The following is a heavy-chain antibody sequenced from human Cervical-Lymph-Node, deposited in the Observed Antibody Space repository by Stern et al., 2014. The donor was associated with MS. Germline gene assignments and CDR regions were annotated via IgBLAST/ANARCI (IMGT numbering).Heavy chain of an antibody. Sequence: EVQLVESGGGLIQSGGSLRLSCAASGFSFSSYWMHWVRQVPEKGLVWVSRINGDGSGTSYADSVKGRFTISRDNAKNILYLQMNSLKAEDMAVYYCVRDDVPTRTGLGDYWGQGTLVTVSS. CDR3: VRDDVPTRTGLGDY. CDR2: INGDGSGT. D-gene: IGHD1-14*01. CDR1: GFSFSSYW. V-gene: IGHV3-74*01. J-gene: IGHJ4*02.